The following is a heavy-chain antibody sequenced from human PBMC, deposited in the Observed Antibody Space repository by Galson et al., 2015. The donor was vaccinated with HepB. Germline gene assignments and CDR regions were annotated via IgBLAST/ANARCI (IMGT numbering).Heavy chain of an antibody. Sequence: PALVKPTQTPTLTCTFSGFSLSTSGVGVGWIRQPPGKALEWLALIYWDDDKRYSPSLKSRLTITKDTSKNQVVLTMTNMDPVDTATYYCAHRSMYYDSSGGVDYWGQGTLVTVSS. CDR1: GFSLSTSGVG. J-gene: IGHJ4*02. CDR2: IYWDDDK. D-gene: IGHD3-22*01. V-gene: IGHV2-5*02. CDR3: AHRSMYYDSSGGVDY.